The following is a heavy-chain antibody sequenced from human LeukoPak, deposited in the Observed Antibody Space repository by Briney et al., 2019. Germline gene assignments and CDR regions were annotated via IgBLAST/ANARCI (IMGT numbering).Heavy chain of an antibody. V-gene: IGHV3-30*04. CDR2: ISYDGSNE. J-gene: IGHJ4*02. CDR3: AKDKAYCGGDCYRESDY. D-gene: IGHD2-21*02. Sequence: GGSLRLSCAASGFTFSSYVMHWVRQAPGKGLEWVAIISYDGSNEYYADSVKGRFTISRDNSKNTLYLQMNSLRAEDTAVYYCAKDKAYCGGDCYRESDYWGQGTLVTVSS. CDR1: GFTFSSYV.